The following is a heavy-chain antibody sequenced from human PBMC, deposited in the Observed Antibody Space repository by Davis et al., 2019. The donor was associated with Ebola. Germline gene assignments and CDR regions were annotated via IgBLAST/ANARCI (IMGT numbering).Heavy chain of an antibody. CDR2: IYYSGST. Sequence: SETLSLTCTVSGGSISSYYWSWIRQPPGKGLEWIGYIYYSGSTNYNPSLKSRVTISVDTSKNQFSLKLSSVTAADTAVYYCARGGTYYDFWSEVLYCFDPWGQGTLVTVSS. V-gene: IGHV4-59*01. CDR1: GGSISSYY. J-gene: IGHJ5*02. D-gene: IGHD3-3*01. CDR3: ARGGTYYDFWSEVLYCFDP.